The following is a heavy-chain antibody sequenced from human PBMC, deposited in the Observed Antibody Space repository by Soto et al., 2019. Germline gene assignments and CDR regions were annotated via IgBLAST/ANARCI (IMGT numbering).Heavy chain of an antibody. J-gene: IGHJ6*02. D-gene: IGHD6-6*01. CDR3: VWEGSSSDPDFQYYGMDV. CDR2: IKSKTDGGTT. V-gene: IGHV3-15*01. CDR1: RFILSNAW. Sequence: SGGSLRLSCVASRFILSNAWMSWVRQAPGKGLEWVGQIKSKTDGGTTEYAPPVKGRFIISRDDSKNMVYLQMNSLKIEDTAVYYCVWEGSSSDPDFQYYGMDVWGQGTTVTVSS.